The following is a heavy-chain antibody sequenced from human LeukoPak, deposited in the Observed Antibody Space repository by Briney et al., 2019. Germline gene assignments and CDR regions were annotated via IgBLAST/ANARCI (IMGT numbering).Heavy chain of an antibody. Sequence: PSETLSLTCTVSGGSVSSGSYYWSWIRQPPGTGLGWIGYIYYSRSTNYNPSLKSRVAISVDTSKNQFSLKLTSVTAADTAVYYCARGGEVGTTTAWLDPWGQGILVTVSS. V-gene: IGHV4-61*01. D-gene: IGHD1-26*01. J-gene: IGHJ5*02. CDR1: GGSVSSGSYY. CDR2: IYYSRST. CDR3: ARGGEVGTTTAWLDP.